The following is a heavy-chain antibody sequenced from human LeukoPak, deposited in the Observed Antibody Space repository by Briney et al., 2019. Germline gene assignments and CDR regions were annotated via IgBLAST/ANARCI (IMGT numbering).Heavy chain of an antibody. D-gene: IGHD2-2*01. CDR3: ARDAGGSSTASGWFDP. V-gene: IGHV4-4*07. Sequence: SETLSLTCTVSGGSISSYYWSWIRQPAGKGLEWIGRIYTSGSTNYNPSLKSRVTMSVDTSKNQFSLKLSSVTAADTAMYYCARDAGGSSTASGWFDPWGQGTLVTVSS. CDR2: IYTSGST. CDR1: GGSISSYY. J-gene: IGHJ5*02.